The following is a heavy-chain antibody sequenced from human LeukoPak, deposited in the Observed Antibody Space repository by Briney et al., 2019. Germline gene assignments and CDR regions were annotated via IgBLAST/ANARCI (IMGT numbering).Heavy chain of an antibody. CDR3: AKVSAITGTTSFDY. CDR1: GFTFSSYA. CDR2: ISGSGGST. V-gene: IGHV3-23*01. Sequence: GGSLRLSCAASGFTFSSYAMSWVRQAPGKGLPWVSAISGSGGSTYYADSVKGRFTISRDNSKNTLYLQMNSLRAEDTAVYYCAKVSAITGTTSFDYWGQGTLVTVSS. D-gene: IGHD1-20*01. J-gene: IGHJ4*02.